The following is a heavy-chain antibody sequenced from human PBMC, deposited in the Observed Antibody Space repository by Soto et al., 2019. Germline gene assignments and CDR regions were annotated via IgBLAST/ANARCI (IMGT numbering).Heavy chain of an antibody. CDR1: GFTFITYA. V-gene: IGHV3-23*01. CDR3: AKALQAVFRCSMVY. CDR2: ISGSGANT. J-gene: IGHJ4*02. Sequence: GGSLRLSCAASGFTFITYAMSWVRQAPGKGLEWVSGISGSGANTYYADSEKGRFTISRDNSKNTLYLQMNSLRAEDTAVYYCAKALQAVFRCSMVYGCPGVLVTV. D-gene: IGHD2-8*01.